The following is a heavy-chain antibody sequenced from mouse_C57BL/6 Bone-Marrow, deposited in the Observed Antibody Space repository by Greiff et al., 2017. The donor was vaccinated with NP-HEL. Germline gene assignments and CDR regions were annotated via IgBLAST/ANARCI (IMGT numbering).Heavy chain of an antibody. CDR2: IRLKSDNYAT. CDR3: TDYDSNYYLDN. Sequence: EVKVEESGGGFVQPGGSMKLSCVASGFTFSNYWMNWVRQSPETGLEWVAQIRLKSDNYATHYAESVKGRFTISRDDSKSSVYLQMNNLRAEDTGIYYCTDYDSNYYLDNWGKGTTHTVSS. CDR1: GFTFSNYW. J-gene: IGHJ2*01. D-gene: IGHD2-5*01. V-gene: IGHV6-3*01.